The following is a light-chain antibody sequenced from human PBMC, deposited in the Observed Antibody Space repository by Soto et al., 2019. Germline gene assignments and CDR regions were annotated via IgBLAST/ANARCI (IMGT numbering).Light chain of an antibody. J-gene: IGKJ4*01. CDR1: QSVSSSY. V-gene: IGKV3-20*01. CDR2: GAS. CDR3: QQYGSSPRT. Sequence: EIVLTQSPGTLSLSPGERATLSCRASQSVSSSYLAWYQQKPGQAPRLLIYGASSRATGIPDRFSGSGSGTDFTLTISRLEPEDFAVYYCQQYGSSPRTLGGGTKVDTK.